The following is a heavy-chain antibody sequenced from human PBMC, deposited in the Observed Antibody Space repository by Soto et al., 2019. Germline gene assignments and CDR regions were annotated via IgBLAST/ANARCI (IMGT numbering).Heavy chain of an antibody. CDR1: GFTFSSYS. Sequence: GGSLRLSCAASGFTFSSYSMNWVRQAPGKGLEWVSYISSSSSTIYYADSVKGRFTISRDNAKNSLYLQMNSLRAEDTAVYYCASQYCSSTSCYVFDYWGQGTLVTVSS. CDR3: ASQYCSSTSCYVFDY. J-gene: IGHJ4*02. V-gene: IGHV3-48*04. CDR2: ISSSSSTI. D-gene: IGHD2-2*01.